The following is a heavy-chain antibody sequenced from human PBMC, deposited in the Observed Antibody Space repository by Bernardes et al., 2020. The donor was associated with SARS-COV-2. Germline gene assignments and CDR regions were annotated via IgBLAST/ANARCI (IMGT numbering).Heavy chain of an antibody. V-gene: IGHV3-23*01. CDR3: AKDWVDEYGGIDY. CDR1: GFTFRSYA. D-gene: IGHD4-17*01. Sequence: GGSLRLSCAASGFTFRSYAMTWVRQAPGKGREWVSTISDSGGSTYYADSVKGRFTISRDNSKNSLYLQMNTLRAEDTAVYYCAKDWVDEYGGIDYWGPGTLVTVSS. J-gene: IGHJ4*02. CDR2: ISDSGGST.